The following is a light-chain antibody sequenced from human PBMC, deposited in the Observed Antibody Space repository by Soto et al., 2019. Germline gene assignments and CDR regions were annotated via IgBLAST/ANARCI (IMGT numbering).Light chain of an antibody. CDR2: EVT. Sequence: QSALTQPPSASGSPGQSVTISCTGTSSDVGGYNYVSWYQQHPGKAPKLILYEVTKRPSGVPDRFSGSKSGNTASLIVSGLQAEDEADYYCNSYAGSNNLVFGGGTKLTVL. CDR1: SSDVGGYNY. CDR3: NSYAGSNNLV. J-gene: IGLJ3*02. V-gene: IGLV2-8*01.